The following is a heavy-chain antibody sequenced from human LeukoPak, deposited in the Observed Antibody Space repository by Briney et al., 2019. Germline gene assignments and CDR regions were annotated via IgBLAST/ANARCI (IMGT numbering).Heavy chain of an antibody. Sequence: GGSLRLSCAASGFTFSDYYMSWIRQAPGKGLEWVSGIGGGGTEYYADSVKGRFIISSDSSQNLVHLQMNSLTVEDTAVYYCARAQGALDYWGQGTLVTVSS. J-gene: IGHJ4*02. CDR2: IGGGGTE. CDR3: ARAQGALDY. D-gene: IGHD1-26*01. CDR1: GFTFSDYY. V-gene: IGHV3-53*01.